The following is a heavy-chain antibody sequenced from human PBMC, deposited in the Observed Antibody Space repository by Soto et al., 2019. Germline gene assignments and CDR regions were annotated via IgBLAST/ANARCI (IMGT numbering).Heavy chain of an antibody. V-gene: IGHV4-59*01. J-gene: IGHJ4*02. CDR3: ARVSSGSSLYYFDY. CDR1: GDSISSYY. CDR2: IYYSGIT. Sequence: SETLSLTCTVSGDSISSYYWSWIRQPPGKGLEWIGYIYYSGITNYNPSLKSRVTISVDTSKNQFSLKLSSVTAADTAMYYCARVSSGSSLYYFDYWGQGTLVSVSS. D-gene: IGHD1-26*01.